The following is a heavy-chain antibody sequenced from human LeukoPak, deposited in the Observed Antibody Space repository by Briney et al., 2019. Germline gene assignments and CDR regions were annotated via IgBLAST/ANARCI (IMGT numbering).Heavy chain of an antibody. CDR2: IYYTGST. CDR1: GASISSGGYY. D-gene: IGHD2-15*01. CDR3: ANHCSGGTCYRYYFDH. J-gene: IGHJ4*02. V-gene: IGHV4-31*03. Sequence: PSETLSLTCTVSGASISSGGYYWSWLRRHPAKGLEWIGYIYYTGSTYYNPSLKSRVTMSVDTSKNQFSLTLSSVTAAGTGVYYCANHCSGGTCYRYYFDHWGQGTLVTVSA.